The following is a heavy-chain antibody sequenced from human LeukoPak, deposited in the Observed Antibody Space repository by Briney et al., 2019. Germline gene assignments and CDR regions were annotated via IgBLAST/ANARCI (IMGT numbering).Heavy chain of an antibody. CDR1: GGSVSSTTYY. CDR2: INYSGST. CDR3: ARYVVYGSGKYYFDY. Sequence: PSETLSLTCTVSGGSVSSTTYYWSWIRPPPGKGLEWIASINYSGSTYYNPSLKSRVTISVDTSENQFPLKLSSVTAADTAVYYCARYVVYGSGKYYFDYWGQGTLVTVSS. V-gene: IGHV4-39*01. D-gene: IGHD3-10*01. J-gene: IGHJ4*02.